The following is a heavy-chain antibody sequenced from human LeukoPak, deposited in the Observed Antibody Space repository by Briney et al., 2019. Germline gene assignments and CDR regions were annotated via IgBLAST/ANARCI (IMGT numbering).Heavy chain of an antibody. CDR3: AREGFDSDFDRKFDY. D-gene: IGHD5-12*01. V-gene: IGHV1-69*13. J-gene: IGHJ4*02. CDR2: IIPIYGTA. Sequence: GASVKVSCKASGGTFSSYAISWVRQAPGQGLEWMGGIIPIYGTAKYAQKFQGRVTITADESTSTAYMDLSSLRSEDTAVYYCAREGFDSDFDRKFDYWGQGTLVTVSS. CDR1: GGTFSSYA.